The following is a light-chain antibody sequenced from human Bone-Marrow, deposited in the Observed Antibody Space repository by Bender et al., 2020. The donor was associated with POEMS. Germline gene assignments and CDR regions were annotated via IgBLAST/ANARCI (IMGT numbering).Light chain of an antibody. CDR1: TNDVGSYKL. CDR3: CSSIGSYSRV. V-gene: IGLV2-23*02. Sequence: QSALTQPASVSGSPGQSITISCTGTTNDVGSYKLVSWYQHFPGKAPKLIIYDVNSRPPAVFNLFSCPKSGDNVSLTISGLQSEYEADDYCCSSIGSYSRVFAGGTNVSVL. J-gene: IGLJ3*02. CDR2: DVN.